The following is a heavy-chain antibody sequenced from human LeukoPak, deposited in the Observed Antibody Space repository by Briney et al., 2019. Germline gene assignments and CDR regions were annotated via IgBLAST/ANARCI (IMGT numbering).Heavy chain of an antibody. CDR3: ARVGTSLFSYYYYYGMDV. CDR1: GGSFSGYH. J-gene: IGHJ6*02. V-gene: IGHV4-34*01. CDR2: INHSGST. Sequence: SETLSLTCAVYGGSFSGYHWNWIRQSPGKGLEWIGEINHSGSTNYNPSLKSRVTISVDTSKNQFSLKLSSVTAADTAVYYCARVGTSLFSYYYYYGMDVWGQGTTVTVSS. D-gene: IGHD2-2*01.